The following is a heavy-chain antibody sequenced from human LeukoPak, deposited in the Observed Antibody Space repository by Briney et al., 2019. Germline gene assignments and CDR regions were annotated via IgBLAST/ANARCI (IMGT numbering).Heavy chain of an antibody. J-gene: IGHJ4*02. CDR2: ISYDGSNK. CDR3: AKLTVTSEPLDY. CDR1: GFTFSSYG. V-gene: IGHV3-30*18. D-gene: IGHD4-17*01. Sequence: GRSLRLSCAASGFTFSSYGMDWVCQAPGKGLEWVAVISYDGSNKYYADSVKGRFTISRDNSKNTLYLQMNSLRAEDTAVYYCAKLTVTSEPLDYWGQGTLVTVSS.